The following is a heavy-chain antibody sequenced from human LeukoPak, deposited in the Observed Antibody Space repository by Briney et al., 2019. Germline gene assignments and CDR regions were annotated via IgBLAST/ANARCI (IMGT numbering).Heavy chain of an antibody. D-gene: IGHD3-22*01. V-gene: IGHV4-34*01. J-gene: IGHJ4*02. CDR1: GGSFSGYY. CDR2: INHSGST. CDR3: ARGGYYYDSSGSNYFDY. Sequence: SETLSLTCAVYGGSFSGYYWSWIRQPPGKGLEWIGEINHSGSTNYNPSLKSRVTISVDTSKNQFSLKLSSATAADTAVYYCARGGYYYDSSGSNYFDYWGQGTLVTVSS.